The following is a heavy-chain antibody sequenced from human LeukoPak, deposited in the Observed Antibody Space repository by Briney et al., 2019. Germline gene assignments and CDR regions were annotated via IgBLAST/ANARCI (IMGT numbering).Heavy chain of an antibody. CDR1: GGSMSSYY. CDR3: ARVGDTSSYFYFLDY. V-gene: IGHV4-4*09. J-gene: IGHJ4*02. D-gene: IGHD3-22*01. CDR2: IFSRGNT. Sequence: SETLSLTCTVSGGSMSSYYWSWIRQPPGKGLEWIGYIFSRGNTNYNPSLKSRVSISVDTSKNQFSLKLSSVTAADTAVYYCARVGDTSSYFYFLDYGGQGTLVTVSS.